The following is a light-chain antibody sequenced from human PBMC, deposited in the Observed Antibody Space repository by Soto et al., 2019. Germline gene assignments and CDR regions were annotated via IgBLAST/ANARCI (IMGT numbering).Light chain of an antibody. J-gene: IGKJ1*01. CDR1: QSLNNW. CDR3: QPYNTYSWA. Sequence: DIQMTQSPSTLSASIGDRVTITCRASQSLNNWLAWYQQKPGRAPNLLIYDASILQSGVPSRFSGSGSETEFTLTISGLQPDDFATYYCQPYNTYSWAFGPGTKVEVK. CDR2: DAS. V-gene: IGKV1-5*01.